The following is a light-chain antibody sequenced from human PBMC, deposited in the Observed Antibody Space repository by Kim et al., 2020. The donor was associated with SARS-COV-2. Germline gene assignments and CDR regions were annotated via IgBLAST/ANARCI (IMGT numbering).Light chain of an antibody. V-gene: IGKV1-39*01. J-gene: IGKJ2*01. CDR3: QQSDSMPYT. CDR1: QSISSY. Sequence: DIQMTQSPSSLSASVGDRVTITCRASQSISSYLNWYQHKSGKAPKLLIYAASCLQSGVPSRFSGRGSGTDFTLTISSLQLEDFTTYYCQQSDSMPYTFGQGTKLEI. CDR2: AAS.